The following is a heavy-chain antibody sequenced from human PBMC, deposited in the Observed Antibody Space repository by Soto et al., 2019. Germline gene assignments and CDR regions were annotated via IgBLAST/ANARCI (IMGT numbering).Heavy chain of an antibody. D-gene: IGHD6-19*01. J-gene: IGHJ4*02. CDR2: IYPDDSYT. CDR1: GYSFTNYW. CDR3: ATPLSHGASGWFSYYY. Sequence: GESLKISCQASGYSFTNYWIAWVRQVPGKGLEWMGIIYPDDSYTRYNPSFDGHVTTPADQSTSTADLPWSSLKPSDTAMYYCATPLSHGASGWFSYYYWGQGSLVTVSS. V-gene: IGHV5-51*01.